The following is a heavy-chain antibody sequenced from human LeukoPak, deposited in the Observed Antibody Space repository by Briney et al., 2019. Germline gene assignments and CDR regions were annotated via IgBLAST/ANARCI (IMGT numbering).Heavy chain of an antibody. CDR2: ISSGGST. Sequence: PGGSLRLSCAASGFTVSRNYMNWVRQAPGKGLEWVSVISSGGSTFYADSVKGRFTISRDNSKNTLYLQMSSLRAEDTAVYYCARAPQGDSWYFDYWGQGTLVTVSS. CDR3: ARAPQGDSWYFDY. V-gene: IGHV3-53*01. J-gene: IGHJ4*02. D-gene: IGHD2-21*02. CDR1: GFTVSRNY.